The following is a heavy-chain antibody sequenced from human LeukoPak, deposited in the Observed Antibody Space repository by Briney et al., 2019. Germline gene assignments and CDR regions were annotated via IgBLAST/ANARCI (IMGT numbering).Heavy chain of an antibody. J-gene: IGHJ4*02. CDR2: ISSSSSYI. CDR3: ARGATLGVYYFDC. V-gene: IGHV3-21*01. Sequence: PGGSLRLSCAASGFTFSSYSMNWVRQAPGKGLEWVSSISSSSSYIYYADSVKGRFTISRDNAKNSLYLQMNSLRAEDTAVYYCARGATLGVYYFDCWGQGTLVTVSS. D-gene: IGHD1-26*01. CDR1: GFTFSSYS.